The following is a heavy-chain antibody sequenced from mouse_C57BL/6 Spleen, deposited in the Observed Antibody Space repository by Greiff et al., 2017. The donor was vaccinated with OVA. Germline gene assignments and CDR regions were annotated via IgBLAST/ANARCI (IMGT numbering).Heavy chain of an antibody. CDR1: GYSITSGYY. J-gene: IGHJ2*01. Sequence: EVKVEESGPGLVKPSQSLSLTCSVTGYSITSGYYWNWIRQFPGNKLEWMGYISYDGSNNYNPSLKNRISITRDTSKNQFFLKLNSVTTEDTATYYCAAKGIYYYGSSYDYFDYWGQGTTLTVSS. CDR2: ISYDGSN. V-gene: IGHV3-6*01. D-gene: IGHD1-1*01. CDR3: AAKGIYYYGSSYDYFDY.